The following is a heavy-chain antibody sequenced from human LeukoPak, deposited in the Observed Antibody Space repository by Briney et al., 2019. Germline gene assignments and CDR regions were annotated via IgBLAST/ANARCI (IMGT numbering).Heavy chain of an antibody. D-gene: IGHD1-26*01. V-gene: IGHV3-7*01. CDR3: ARGSEWELLSCDF. Sequence: GGSLRLSCAASGFTFRGFLMSWVRQIPGKGLEWVANIKQDGSEKYYADALKGRFTISRDNTKNSLSLQMNSLIVEDTAVYYCARGSEWELLSCDFWGQGTVVTVSS. CDR2: IKQDGSEK. CDR1: GFTFRGFL. J-gene: IGHJ4*02.